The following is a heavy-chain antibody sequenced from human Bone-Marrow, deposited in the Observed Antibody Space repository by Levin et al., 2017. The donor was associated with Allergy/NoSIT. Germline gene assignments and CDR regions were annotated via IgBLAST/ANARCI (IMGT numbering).Heavy chain of an antibody. CDR1: GFTFSSYA. D-gene: IGHD2-15*01. J-gene: IGHJ5*02. Sequence: GGSLRLSCVVSGFTFSSYAMNWVRQAPGKGLEWVSVISGSGGKTSYADSVKGRFTVSRDNSKYKLFLQMNTLRADDTALYYCARYWSGGHNWFDRWGQGTLVTVSS. CDR2: ISGSGGKT. V-gene: IGHV3-23*01. CDR3: ARYWSGGHNWFDR.